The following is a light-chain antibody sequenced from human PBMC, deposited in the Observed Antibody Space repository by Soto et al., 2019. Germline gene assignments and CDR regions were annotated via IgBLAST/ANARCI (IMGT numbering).Light chain of an antibody. J-gene: IGKJ3*01. V-gene: IGKV3-15*01. CDR1: QSVSSN. Sequence: EIVMTQSPATLSVSPGERATLSCRASQSVSSNLACYQQKPGQAPRLLIYGASTRATGIPARFSGSESGTEFTLTISSLQSEDFAVYYCQQYGSSPFTFGPGTKVDIK. CDR3: QQYGSSPFT. CDR2: GAS.